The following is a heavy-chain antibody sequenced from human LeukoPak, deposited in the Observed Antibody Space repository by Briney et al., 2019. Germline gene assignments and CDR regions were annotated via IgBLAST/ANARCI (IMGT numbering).Heavy chain of an antibody. D-gene: IGHD3-3*01. CDR2: MNPNSGNT. CDR3: ARGYPDFWSDYFGCMDV. Sequence: ASVKVSCKASGYTLTGYFIHWVRQAPGQGPEWMGWMNPNSGNTGYAEKFRGRVTITRNTSISTAYMVLSSLRSEDTAVYYCARGYPDFWSDYFGCMDVWGKGTTVTVSS. J-gene: IGHJ6*04. V-gene: IGHV1-8*03. CDR1: GYTLTGYF.